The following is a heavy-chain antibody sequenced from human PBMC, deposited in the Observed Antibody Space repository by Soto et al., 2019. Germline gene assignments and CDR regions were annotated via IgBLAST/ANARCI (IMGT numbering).Heavy chain of an antibody. J-gene: IGHJ5*02. CDR2: TYYRSKWYK. V-gene: IGHV6-1*01. Sequence: SQTLSLTCAISGDSVSSNSAAWNWIRQFPSRGLEWLGRTYYRSKWYKEYAASVKSRITINPDTSKNQFSLQLNSVSPEDTAVYYCARTVGWLDPWGQGSLVTVSS. D-gene: IGHD1-26*01. CDR1: GDSVSSNSAA. CDR3: ARTVGWLDP.